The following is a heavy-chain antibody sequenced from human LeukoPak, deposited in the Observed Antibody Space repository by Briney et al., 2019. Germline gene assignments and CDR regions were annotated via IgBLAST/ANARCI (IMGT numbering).Heavy chain of an antibody. D-gene: IGHD7-27*01. Sequence: SETLSLTCTVSGGSISSYYWSWIRQPPGKALEWIGYIYYTGSTNYNPSLKSRVTILVDTSKNQFSPKLSSVTAADTAVYYCARQRSLTGNYYYYDMDVWGQGTTVTVSS. CDR2: IYYTGST. CDR3: ARQRSLTGNYYYYDMDV. CDR1: GGSISSYY. V-gene: IGHV4-59*08. J-gene: IGHJ6*02.